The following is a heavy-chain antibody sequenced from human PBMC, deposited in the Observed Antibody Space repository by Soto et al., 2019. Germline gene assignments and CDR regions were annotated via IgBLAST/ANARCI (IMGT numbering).Heavy chain of an antibody. V-gene: IGHV4-59*01. CDR2: IYYSGST. D-gene: IGHD3-22*01. CDR1: GGSISSYY. CDR3: AREYHYYDSSGYYYYFDY. J-gene: IGHJ4*02. Sequence: SETLSLTCTVSGGSISSYYWSWIRQPPGKGLEWIGYIYYSGSTNYNPSLKSRVTISVDTSKNQFSLKLSSVTAADAAVYYCAREYHYYDSSGYYYYFDYWGQGTLVTVSS.